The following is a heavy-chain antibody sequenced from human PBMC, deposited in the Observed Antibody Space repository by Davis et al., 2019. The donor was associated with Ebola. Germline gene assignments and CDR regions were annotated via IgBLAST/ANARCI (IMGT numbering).Heavy chain of an antibody. CDR1: GGSFSGYY. J-gene: IGHJ3*02. CDR3: ARASVGAPVDGAFDI. CDR2: INHSGST. V-gene: IGHV4-34*01. Sequence: PSETLSLTCAVYGGSFSGYYWSWIRQPPGKGLEWIGEINHSGSTNYNPSLKSRVTISVDTSKNQFSLKLSSVTAADTAVYYCARASVGAPVDGAFDIWGQGTMVTVSS. D-gene: IGHD1-26*01.